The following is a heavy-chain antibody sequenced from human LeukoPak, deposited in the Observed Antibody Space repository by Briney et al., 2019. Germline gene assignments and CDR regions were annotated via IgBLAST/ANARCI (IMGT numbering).Heavy chain of an antibody. Sequence: ASVKVSCKASGYTFTGYYMHWVRQAPGQGLEWMGWINPNSGGTNYAQKFQGRVTMTRDTSISTAYMELSRMRSDDTAVYYSARTSVAPREWLSFDYWGQGNLVTVSS. CDR1: GYTFTGYY. J-gene: IGHJ4*02. CDR3: ARTSVAPREWLSFDY. D-gene: IGHD3-3*01. CDR2: INPNSGGT. V-gene: IGHV1-2*02.